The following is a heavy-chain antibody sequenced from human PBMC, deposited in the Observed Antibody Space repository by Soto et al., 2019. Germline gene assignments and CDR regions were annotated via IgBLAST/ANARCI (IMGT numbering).Heavy chain of an antibody. CDR3: AHMIGPGIAAAGNDWFDP. V-gene: IGHV2-5*02. CDR1: GFSLSTSGVG. Sequence: SGPTLVNPTQTLTLTCTFSGFSLSTSGVGVGWIRQPPGKALEWLALIYWDDDKRYSPSLKGRLTITEDTSKNQVVLTMTNMDPVDTATYYCAHMIGPGIAAAGNDWFDPWGQGTLVTVSS. D-gene: IGHD6-13*01. J-gene: IGHJ5*02. CDR2: IYWDDDK.